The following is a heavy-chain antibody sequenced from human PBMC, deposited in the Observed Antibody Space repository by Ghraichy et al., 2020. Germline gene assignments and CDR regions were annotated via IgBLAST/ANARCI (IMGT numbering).Heavy chain of an antibody. CDR2: FIPIFGTA. V-gene: IGHV1-69*06. CDR3: ASVVDDTAMVTGN. D-gene: IGHD5-18*01. CDR1: GDTFSSYA. Sequence: SVKVSCKASGDTFSSYAISWVRQAPGQGLEWMGGFIPIFGTANYAQKFQGTVTITADKSTSTAYMELSSLRSEDTAVYYCASVVDDTAMVTGNWGQGTLVNVSS. J-gene: IGHJ4*02.